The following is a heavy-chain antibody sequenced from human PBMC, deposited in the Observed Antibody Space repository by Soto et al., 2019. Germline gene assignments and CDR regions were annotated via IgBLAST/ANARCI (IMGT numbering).Heavy chain of an antibody. CDR2: ISGSGTTV. D-gene: IGHD3-16*01. V-gene: IGHV3-48*03. Sequence: GGSLRLSCEVSGFTFSSYPMSWVRQAPGKGLEWISYISGSGTTVYHADSVKGRFTISRDNTKNSLYLQMDSLRADDTAIYYCASGLYETFGYWGHGTRVTVSS. CDR1: GFTFSSYP. J-gene: IGHJ4*01. CDR3: ASGLYETFGY.